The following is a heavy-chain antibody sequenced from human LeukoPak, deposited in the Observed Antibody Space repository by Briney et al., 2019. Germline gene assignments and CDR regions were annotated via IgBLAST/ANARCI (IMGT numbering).Heavy chain of an antibody. CDR2: IHYSGTT. J-gene: IGHJ4*02. D-gene: IGHD6-19*01. CDR1: GDSISGYY. Sequence: PSEPLSLTCTVSGDSISGYYWSWIRQPPGKGLEWIGYIHYSGTTNYNPSLKSRVTISVDTSKNQFSLKLSSVTAADTAVYYCARGGRYSSGWYPFGYWGQGTLVTVSS. V-gene: IGHV4-59*01. CDR3: ARGGRYSSGWYPFGY.